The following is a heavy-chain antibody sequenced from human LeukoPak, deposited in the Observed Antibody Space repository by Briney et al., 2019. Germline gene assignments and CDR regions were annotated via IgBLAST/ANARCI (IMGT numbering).Heavy chain of an antibody. V-gene: IGHV4-34*01. CDR2: INHSGST. D-gene: IGHD6-6*01. CDR3: ARTSIAARRYYYYMDV. Sequence: PSETLSLTCAGYGGSFSGYYWSWIRQPPGKGLEWIGEINHSGSTNYNPSLKSRVTISVDTSKNQFSLKLSSVTAADTAVYYCARTSIAARRYYYYMDVWGKGTTVTVSS. CDR1: GGSFSGYY. J-gene: IGHJ6*03.